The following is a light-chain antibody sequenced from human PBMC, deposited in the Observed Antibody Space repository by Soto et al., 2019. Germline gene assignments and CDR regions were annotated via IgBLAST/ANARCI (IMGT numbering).Light chain of an antibody. CDR1: SSNIGAGYD. CDR3: QSYDSSLSGYV. V-gene: IGLV1-40*01. Sequence: QSVLTQLPSVSGAPGQRVTISCTGSSSNIGAGYDVHWYQQLPGTAPKLLIYGNSNRPSGVPDRFSGSKSGTSASLAITGLQAEDEADYYCQSYDSSLSGYVFGAGPKLTVL. CDR2: GNS. J-gene: IGLJ1*01.